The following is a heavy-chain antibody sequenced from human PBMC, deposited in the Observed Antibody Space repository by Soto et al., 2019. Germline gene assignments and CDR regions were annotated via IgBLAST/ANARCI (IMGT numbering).Heavy chain of an antibody. CDR2: ISSSSSYI. J-gene: IGHJ6*02. D-gene: IGHD1-26*01. Sequence: GGSLRLSCAASGFTFSSYSMNWVRQAPGKGLEWVSSISSSSSYIYYADSVKGRFTISRDNAKNSLYLQMNSLRAEDTAVYYCAGDPGQGSTHFPYGMDVWGQGTTVTVSS. V-gene: IGHV3-21*01. CDR3: AGDPGQGSTHFPYGMDV. CDR1: GFTFSSYS.